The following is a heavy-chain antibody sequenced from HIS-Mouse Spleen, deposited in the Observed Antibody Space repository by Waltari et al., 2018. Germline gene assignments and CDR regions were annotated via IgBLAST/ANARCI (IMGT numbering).Heavy chain of an antibody. CDR3: ARIAEGYSSGWYAFDY. CDR2: IDWDDNK. V-gene: IGHV2-70*15. J-gene: IGHJ4*02. CDR1: GFSLSTSGMC. D-gene: IGHD6-19*01. Sequence: QVTLRESGPALVKPTQTLTLTCTFSGFSLSTSGMCVSWIRQPPGKALEWLARIDWDDNKYYSTSLKTRVTMSKETSKSQVVLTMTNMDPVDTATYYCARIAEGYSSGWYAFDYWGQGTLVTVSS.